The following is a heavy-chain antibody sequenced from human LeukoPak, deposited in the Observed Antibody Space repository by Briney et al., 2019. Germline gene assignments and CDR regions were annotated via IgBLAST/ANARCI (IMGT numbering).Heavy chain of an antibody. Sequence: SETLSLTCTVSGGSISSSSYYWGWIRQPPGKGLEWIGTISYSGSTYYNPSLTSRVTISVDTSKNQFSLKLSSVTAADTAVYYCARDHSTGYFDWLPLGVWGKGTTVTVSS. CDR3: ARDHSTGYFDWLPLGV. CDR2: ISYSGST. V-gene: IGHV4-39*07. J-gene: IGHJ6*04. D-gene: IGHD3-9*01. CDR1: GGSISSSSYY.